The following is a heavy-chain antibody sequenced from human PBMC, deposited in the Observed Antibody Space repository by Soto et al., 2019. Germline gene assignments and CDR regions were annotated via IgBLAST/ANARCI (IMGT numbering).Heavy chain of an antibody. CDR2: IEPSNSYT. V-gene: IGHV5-10-1*03. D-gene: IGHD6-6*01. CDR3: VRRYSSSSLPDY. CDR1: GYSFTSYW. Sequence: EVQLVQSGPEVKQPGESLRISCKGSGYSFTSYWITWVRQMPGKGLEWMGRIEPSNSYTNYSPSFQGNVTISRDTSISTAYQQWHSLKDSDNANYSCVRRYSSSSLPDYWGQGTLVNVSS. J-gene: IGHJ4*02.